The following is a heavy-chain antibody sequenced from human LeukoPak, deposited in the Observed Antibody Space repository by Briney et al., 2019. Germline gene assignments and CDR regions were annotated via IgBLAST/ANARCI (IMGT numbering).Heavy chain of an antibody. J-gene: IGHJ5*02. Sequence: PSEALSLTCTVSGGSISSGGYYWSWIRQHPGKGLEWIGYIYYSGSTYYNPSLKSRVTISVDTSKNQFSLKLSSVTAADTAVYYCARGGGLGYCTNGVCYFPYWFDPWGQGTLVTVSS. V-gene: IGHV4-31*03. CDR3: ARGGGLGYCTNGVCYFPYWFDP. CDR2: IYYSGST. CDR1: GGSISSGGYY. D-gene: IGHD2-8*01.